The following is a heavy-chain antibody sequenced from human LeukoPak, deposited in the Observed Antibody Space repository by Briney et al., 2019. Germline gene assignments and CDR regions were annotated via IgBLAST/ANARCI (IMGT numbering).Heavy chain of an antibody. D-gene: IGHD1-26*01. CDR3: ARDEVVGATYFDY. CDR2: INTDGSGT. J-gene: IGHJ4*02. Sequence: GGSLRLSCAASRFTFSSYWMHWVRQAPGKGLVWVSRINTDGSGTSYADSVKGRFTISRDNAKNTLYLQMNSLRAEDTAVYYCARDEVVGATYFDYWGQGILVTVSS. CDR1: RFTFSSYW. V-gene: IGHV3-74*01.